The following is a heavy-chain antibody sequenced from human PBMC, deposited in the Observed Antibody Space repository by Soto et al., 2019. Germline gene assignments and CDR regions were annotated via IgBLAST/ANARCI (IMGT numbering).Heavy chain of an antibody. J-gene: IGHJ3*02. CDR2: INPNSGGT. V-gene: IGHV1-2*02. Sequence: ASVKVSCKASGYTFTGYYMHWVRQAPGQGLEWMGWINPNSGGTNYAQKFQGRVTMTRDTSISTAYMELSRLRSDDTAVYYCARARYVWGSYRYHAFDIWGQGTMVTVSS. CDR3: ARARYVWGSYRYHAFDI. D-gene: IGHD3-16*02. CDR1: GYTFTGYY.